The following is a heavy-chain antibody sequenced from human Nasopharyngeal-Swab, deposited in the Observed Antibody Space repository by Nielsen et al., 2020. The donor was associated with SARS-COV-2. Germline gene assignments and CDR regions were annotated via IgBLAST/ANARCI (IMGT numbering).Heavy chain of an antibody. V-gene: IGHV3-9*01. CDR2: ISWNSGTI. J-gene: IGHJ5*02. Sequence: GGSLRLSCAASGFTFDDYAMHWVRQAPGKGLEWVSGISWNSGTIGYADSVKGRFTIARDNAKNSLFLQMNSLRTEDTALYYCARDAARSWYNWFDPWGQGTLVTVSS. CDR3: ARDAARSWYNWFDP. D-gene: IGHD6-13*01. CDR1: GFTFDDYA.